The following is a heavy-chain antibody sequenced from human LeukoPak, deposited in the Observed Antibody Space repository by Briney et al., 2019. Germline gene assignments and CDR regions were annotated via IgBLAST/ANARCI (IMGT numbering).Heavy chain of an antibody. CDR2: ISDSGRT. V-gene: IGHV4-59*08. D-gene: IGHD3-22*01. Sequence: SETLSLTCTVPGGSISSYYWSWIRQPPGKGLEWIAYISDSGRTNYNPSLKGRVTISVDTSRNQFSLKLTSVTAADTAVYYCARARGDYYDSSGYYSAFDYWGQGTLVTVSS. J-gene: IGHJ4*02. CDR3: ARARGDYYDSSGYYSAFDY. CDR1: GGSISSYY.